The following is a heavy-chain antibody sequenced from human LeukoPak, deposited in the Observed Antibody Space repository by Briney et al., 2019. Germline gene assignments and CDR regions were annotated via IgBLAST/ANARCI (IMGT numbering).Heavy chain of an antibody. V-gene: IGHV4-34*01. Sequence: SETLSLTCAVYGGSFSGYYWSWIRQPPGKGLEWIGEINHSGSTNYNPSLKSRVTISVDTSKNQFSLKLSSVTAAGTAVYYCASNLGYCSSTSCSSGYYYYGMDVWGQGTTVTVSS. CDR2: INHSGST. CDR3: ASNLGYCSSTSCSSGYYYYGMDV. J-gene: IGHJ6*02. D-gene: IGHD2-2*01. CDR1: GGSFSGYY.